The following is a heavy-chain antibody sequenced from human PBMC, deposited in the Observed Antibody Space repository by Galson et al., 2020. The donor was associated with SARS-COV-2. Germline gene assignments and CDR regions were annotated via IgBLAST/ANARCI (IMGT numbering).Heavy chain of an antibody. D-gene: IGHD3-22*01. CDR3: ARRRSVITMIVVVTDFFDY. CDR2: T. Sequence: THYNPSLKSRVTISVDTSKNQFSLKLSSVTAADTAVYYCARRRSVITMIVVVTDFFDYWGQGTLVTVSS. J-gene: IGHJ4*02. V-gene: IGHV4-34*01.